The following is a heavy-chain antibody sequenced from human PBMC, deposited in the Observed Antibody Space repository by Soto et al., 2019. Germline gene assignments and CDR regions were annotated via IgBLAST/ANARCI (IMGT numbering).Heavy chain of an antibody. D-gene: IGHD3-3*01. V-gene: IGHV3-30*03. CDR3: ARSRYYDFWSGYYRHYYYGMDV. CDR2: ISYDGSNK. Sequence: GGSLRLSCAASGFTFSSYSMNWVRQAPGKGLEWVAVISYDGSNKYYADSVKGRFTISRDNSKNTLYLQMNSLRAEDTAVYYCARSRYYDFWSGYYRHYYYGMDVWGQGTTVTVSS. CDR1: GFTFSSYS. J-gene: IGHJ6*02.